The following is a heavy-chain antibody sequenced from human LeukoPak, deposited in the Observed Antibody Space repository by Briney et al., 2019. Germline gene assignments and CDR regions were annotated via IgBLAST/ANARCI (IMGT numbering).Heavy chain of an antibody. D-gene: IGHD3-10*01. CDR3: ARDLYNYGSAES. CDR1: GFTVSSNY. J-gene: IGHJ4*02. Sequence: GGSLRLSCAASGFTVSSNYMSWVRQAPGKGLEWVSVIYSGGSTYYADSVKGRFTISRDNSKNTLYLQMNSLRAEDTAVYYCARDLYNYGSAESWGQGTLVTVSS. CDR2: IYSGGST. V-gene: IGHV3-53*01.